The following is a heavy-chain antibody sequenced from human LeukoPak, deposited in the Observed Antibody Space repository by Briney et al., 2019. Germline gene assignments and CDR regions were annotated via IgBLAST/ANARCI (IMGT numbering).Heavy chain of an antibody. CDR3: ASLVNYGDQNALDI. CDR1: GGSISSYY. V-gene: IGHV4-59*08. D-gene: IGHD4-17*01. CDR2: IYYSGST. Sequence: SETLSLTCTVSGGSISSYYWSWVRQPPGKGLEWIGYIYYSGSTNYNPSLKSRVTITVDTSKHQFSLKVSSVTDAGTAVYYCASLVNYGDQNALDIWGQGTTVTVSS. J-gene: IGHJ3*02.